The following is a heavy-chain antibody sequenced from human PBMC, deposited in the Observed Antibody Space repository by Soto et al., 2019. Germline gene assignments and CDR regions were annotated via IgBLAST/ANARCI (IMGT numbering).Heavy chain of an antibody. Sequence: PGGSLRLSCAASGFTFGTYAMNWVRQAPGKGLEWVSSTPGSGSSAYYADSVRGRFTISRDNSKNTVYLQLDSLRPEDSAIYYCAKGGSSGWFYFDFWGQGTQVTVSS. J-gene: IGHJ4*02. CDR3: AKGGSSGWFYFDF. D-gene: IGHD6-19*01. CDR2: TPGSGSSA. V-gene: IGHV3-23*01. CDR1: GFTFGTYA.